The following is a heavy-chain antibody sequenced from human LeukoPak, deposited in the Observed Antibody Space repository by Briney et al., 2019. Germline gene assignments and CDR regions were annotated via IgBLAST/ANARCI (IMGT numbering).Heavy chain of an antibody. D-gene: IGHD3-16*01. CDR1: GYTFTGYY. Sequence: ASVRVSCKASGYTFTGYYMHWVRQAPGQGLEWMGWINPNSGGTNYAQKFQGRVTMTRDTSISTAYMELSRLRSDDTAVYYCARDDRRITFGGVINPPFFWGQGTLVTVSS. CDR2: INPNSGGT. J-gene: IGHJ4*02. V-gene: IGHV1-2*02. CDR3: ARDDRRITFGGVINPPFF.